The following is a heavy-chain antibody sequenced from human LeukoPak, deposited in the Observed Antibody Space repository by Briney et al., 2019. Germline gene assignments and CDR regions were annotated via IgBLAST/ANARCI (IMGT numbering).Heavy chain of an antibody. V-gene: IGHV4-34*01. CDR3: ARGGGIAAPNFDY. CDR2: INHSGST. CDR1: GGSFSGYY. D-gene: IGHD6-13*01. J-gene: IGHJ4*02. Sequence: SETLSLTCAVYGGSFSGYYWSWIRQPPGKGLEWIGEINHSGSTNYNPSLKSRVTISVDTSKNQFSLKLSSATAADTAVYYCARGGGIAAPNFDYWGQGTLVTVSS.